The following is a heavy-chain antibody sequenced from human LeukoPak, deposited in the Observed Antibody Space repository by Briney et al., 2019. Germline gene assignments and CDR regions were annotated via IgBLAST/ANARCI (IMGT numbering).Heavy chain of an antibody. CDR1: GGTFSSYA. J-gene: IGHJ4*02. CDR3: ATAPFNTIDY. CDR2: FDPEDGET. Sequence: ASVKVSCKASGGTFSSYAITWVRQAPGQGLEWMGGFDPEDGETIYAQKFQGRVTMTEDTSTDTAYMELSSLRSEDTAVYYCATAPFNTIDYWGQGTLVTVSS. V-gene: IGHV1-24*01. D-gene: IGHD3-3*01.